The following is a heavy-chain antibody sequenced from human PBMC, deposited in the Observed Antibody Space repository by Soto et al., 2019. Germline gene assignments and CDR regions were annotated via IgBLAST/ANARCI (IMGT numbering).Heavy chain of an antibody. CDR2: VFHSGTT. J-gene: IGHJ5*02. CDR3: VRDFGDLQDFWSGPDQ. Sequence: SETLSLTCAVSVYSINSGYYWGWIRQPPGKGLEWIGSVFHSGTTYSNPSLKTRLTISADTSKNEISLDLNAVTAADTAVYYCVRDFGDLQDFWSGPDQWGQGVPVTVSS. V-gene: IGHV4-38-2*02. D-gene: IGHD3-3*01. CDR1: VYSINSGYY.